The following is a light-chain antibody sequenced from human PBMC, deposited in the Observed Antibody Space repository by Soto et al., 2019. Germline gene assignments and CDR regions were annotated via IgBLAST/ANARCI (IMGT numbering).Light chain of an antibody. CDR3: QQYNNWPPWT. CDR2: GAS. Sequence: IVMTQSPATLSVSPGERATLSCRASQSVRNNLAWYQQKPGQAPRLLIYGASTRATGIPARFSGSGSGTEFTLTISSLQSEDFAVYHCQQYNNWPPWTFGQGTKVEIK. CDR1: QSVRNN. V-gene: IGKV3-15*01. J-gene: IGKJ1*01.